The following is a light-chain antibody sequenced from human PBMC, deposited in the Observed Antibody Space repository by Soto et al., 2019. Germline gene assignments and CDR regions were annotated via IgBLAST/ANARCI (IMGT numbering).Light chain of an antibody. J-gene: IGLJ2*01. CDR1: SSDVGGYNY. CDR2: EVS. V-gene: IGLV2-8*01. CDR3: SSYAGSTVV. Sequence: QSALTQPPSASGSPGQSVTISCTGTSSDVGGYNYVSWYQQRPGKAPKLMIYEVSKRPSGVPDRFSGSKSGNTASLTVSGLQAEDEADYYCSSYAGSTVVFGGGTKVTVL.